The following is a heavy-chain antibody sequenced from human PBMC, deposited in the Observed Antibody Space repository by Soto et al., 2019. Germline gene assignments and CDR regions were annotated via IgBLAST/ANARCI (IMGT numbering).Heavy chain of an antibody. V-gene: IGHV3-72*01. CDR1: GFMFSDHF. D-gene: IGHD6-19*01. J-gene: IGHJ4*02. CDR2: AKNKIGHYMT. Sequence: EVQLVESGGGLVQPGGSLRLSCAASGFMFSDHFMEWVRQAPGKGLEWVGRAKNKIGHYMTEYAASVKGRFTISRDESKNSLFLQMNSLETEDTAVYYGTSPQRSSSDWHYYWGQGNLVTVPS. CDR3: TSPQRSSSDWHYY.